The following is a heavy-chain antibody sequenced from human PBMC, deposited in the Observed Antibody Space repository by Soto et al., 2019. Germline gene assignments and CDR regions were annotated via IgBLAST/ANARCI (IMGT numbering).Heavy chain of an antibody. CDR1: GGTMDRGGYY. J-gene: IGHJ5*02. D-gene: IGHD3-16*01. V-gene: IGHV4-61*08. CDR3: ARDVLVPTNYLVP. CDR2: VYYSGTT. Sequence: SETLPLTCTVSGGTMDRGGYYWSWIRQPPGKGLEWIGYVYYSGTTNYNPFLKSRVTLSLDKSKNLFSLKMNSVTAADTAVYYGARDVLVPTNYLVPWAQGTRVTFS.